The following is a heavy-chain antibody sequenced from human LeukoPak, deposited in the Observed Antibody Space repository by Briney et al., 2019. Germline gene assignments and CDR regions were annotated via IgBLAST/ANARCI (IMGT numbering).Heavy chain of an antibody. Sequence: GGSLRLSCAASGFIFDDYAMHWVRQAPGKGLEWVSGISWNSGSIGYADSVKGRFTISRDNAKNSLYLQMNSLRAEDTALYYCAKSLSGSYHTIDYWGQGTLVTVSS. J-gene: IGHJ4*02. D-gene: IGHD1-26*01. CDR1: GFIFDDYA. V-gene: IGHV3-9*01. CDR2: ISWNSGSI. CDR3: AKSLSGSYHTIDY.